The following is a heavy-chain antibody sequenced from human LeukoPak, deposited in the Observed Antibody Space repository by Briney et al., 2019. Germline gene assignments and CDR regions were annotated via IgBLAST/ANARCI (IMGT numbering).Heavy chain of an antibody. V-gene: IGHV4-59*12. CDR2: IYYSGTT. CDR3: ARGGWDYYDSSGAPYYFDY. Sequence: PSETLSLTCTVSGGSINDYYWTWIRQPPGKGLEWIGYIYYSGTTTYNPSLRSRVTISVDTSKNQFSLKLSSVTAADTAVYYCARGGWDYYDSSGAPYYFDYWGQGTLVTVSS. D-gene: IGHD3-22*01. CDR1: GGSINDYY. J-gene: IGHJ4*02.